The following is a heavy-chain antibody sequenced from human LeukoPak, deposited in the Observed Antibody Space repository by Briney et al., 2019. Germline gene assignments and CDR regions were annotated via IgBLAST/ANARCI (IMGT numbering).Heavy chain of an antibody. CDR2: IYYSGST. Sequence: SETLSLTCTVSGGSVSSSSYYWGWIRQSPGKGLESIGIIYYSGSTYYNPSLKSRVTLSVDRSKNQFSLKLSSVTAADTAVYYCARLYCSTNTCHRIGYYYHYMDVWGKGTTVTVSS. CDR1: GGSVSSSSYY. J-gene: IGHJ6*03. D-gene: IGHD2-2*01. CDR3: ARLYCSTNTCHRIGYYYHYMDV. V-gene: IGHV4-39*01.